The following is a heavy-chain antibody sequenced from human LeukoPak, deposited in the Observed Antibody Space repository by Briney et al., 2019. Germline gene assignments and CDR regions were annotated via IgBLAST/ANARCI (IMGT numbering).Heavy chain of an antibody. Sequence: GGSLRLSCAASGFTFSSYGMHWVRQAPGKGPEWVALIWYDGSNKYYTDSVKGRLTISRDNSKNTLYLQMNSLRAEDTAIYYCAREGPRGNSQFDYWGQGTLVTVSS. V-gene: IGHV3-33*01. D-gene: IGHD2/OR15-2a*01. CDR3: AREGPRGNSQFDY. CDR2: IWYDGSNK. CDR1: GFTFSSYG. J-gene: IGHJ4*02.